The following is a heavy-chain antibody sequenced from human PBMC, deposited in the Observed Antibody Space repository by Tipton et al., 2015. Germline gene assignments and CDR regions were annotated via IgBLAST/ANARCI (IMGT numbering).Heavy chain of an antibody. Sequence: TLSLTCAVSAYSITSDYYWGWIRQPPGKGMEWIGEINHGGSTNYNPSLKSRVTISVDTSKNQFSLKLNSVTAADTAVYYCARGEWIIWGQGTLVTVAS. CDR2: INHGGST. CDR3: ARGEWII. J-gene: IGHJ4*02. CDR1: AYSITSDYY. D-gene: IGHD2-2*03. V-gene: IGHV4-38-2*01.